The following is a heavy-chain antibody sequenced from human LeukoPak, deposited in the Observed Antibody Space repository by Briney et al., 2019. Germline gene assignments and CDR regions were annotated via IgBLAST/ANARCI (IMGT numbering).Heavy chain of an antibody. J-gene: IGHJ4*02. V-gene: IGHV1-69*13. Sequence: GASVKVPCKASGYTYTGYYMHWVRQAPGQGLEWMGGIIPIFGTANYAQKFQGRVTITADESTSTAYMELSSLRSEDTAVYYCARVGTGIVKPFDYWGQGTLVTVSS. CDR2: IIPIFGTA. D-gene: IGHD1-26*01. CDR1: GYTYTGYY. CDR3: ARVGTGIVKPFDY.